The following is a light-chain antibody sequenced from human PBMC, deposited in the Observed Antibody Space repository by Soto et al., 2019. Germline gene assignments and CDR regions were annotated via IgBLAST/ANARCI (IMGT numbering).Light chain of an antibody. CDR2: EVS. V-gene: IGLV2-8*01. CDR1: SSDVGGYNY. J-gene: IGLJ2*01. Sequence: QSVLTQPPSASGSPGQSVTISCTGTSSDVGGYNYVSWYQQHPGKAPKLMIYEVSKRPSGVPDRFSGSKSGNTASLTVSGLQAEDEADYYCAAWDASLNGVVFGGGTKVTVL. CDR3: AAWDASLNGVV.